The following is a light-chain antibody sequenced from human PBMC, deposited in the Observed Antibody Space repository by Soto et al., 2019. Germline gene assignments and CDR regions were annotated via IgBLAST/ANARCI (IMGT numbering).Light chain of an antibody. J-gene: IGKJ1*01. CDR1: QSISSW. V-gene: IGKV1-5*01. CDR3: QQYNSYSPA. CDR2: DAS. Sequence: DIQMTQSPSTLSASVGDRFAITCRASQSISSWLAWYQQRPGKAPKLLIYDASGLQSGVPSRFSGSGSGTEFTLTISSLQPDDFATYYCQQYNSYSPAFGQGTKVDIK.